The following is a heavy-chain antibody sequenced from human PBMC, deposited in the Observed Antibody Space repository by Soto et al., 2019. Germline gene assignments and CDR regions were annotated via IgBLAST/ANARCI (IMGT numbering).Heavy chain of an antibody. D-gene: IGHD2-21*01. J-gene: IGHJ3*02. V-gene: IGHV4-59*08. Sequence: QVQLQESGPGLVKPSETLSLTCTVSGGSISSYYWSWIRQPPGKGLEWIGYIYYSGSTNYNPSLKSRVTISVDTSKNQFSLKLSSVTAADTAVYYCARLFVARAFDIWGQGTMVTVSS. CDR1: GGSISSYY. CDR2: IYYSGST. CDR3: ARLFVARAFDI.